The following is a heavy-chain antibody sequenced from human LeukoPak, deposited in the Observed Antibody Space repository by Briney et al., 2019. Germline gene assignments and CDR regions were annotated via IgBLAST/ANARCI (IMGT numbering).Heavy chain of an antibody. Sequence: PAETLSLTCTVSGDSINSKSYYWTWIRQPAGKGLEWIGRIYTTSGSTNYNPSLKSRVLISMDTSKNHISLKLSSVTAADTAVYYCARHAENGSDRFDYWGQGTLVTVSS. CDR1: GDSINSKSYY. D-gene: IGHD5-12*01. CDR2: IYTTSGST. CDR3: ARHAENGSDRFDY. J-gene: IGHJ4*02. V-gene: IGHV4-61*02.